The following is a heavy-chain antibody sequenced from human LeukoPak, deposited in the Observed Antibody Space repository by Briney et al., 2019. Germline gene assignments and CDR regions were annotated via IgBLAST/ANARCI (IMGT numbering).Heavy chain of an antibody. D-gene: IGHD3-16*02. V-gene: IGHV3-23*01. Sequence: GGSLRLSCAASGFTFSYYAMSWVRQAPGKGLEWVSVISDSGTDTSYADSVKGRFTISRDNFKNTLYLEMKSLRADDTAVYYCAKVELSASGGELDPWGQGTLVIVSS. CDR1: GFTFSYYA. CDR2: ISDSGTDT. J-gene: IGHJ5*02. CDR3: AKVELSASGGELDP.